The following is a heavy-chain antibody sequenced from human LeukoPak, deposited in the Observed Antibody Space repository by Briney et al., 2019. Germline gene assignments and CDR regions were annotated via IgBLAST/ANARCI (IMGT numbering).Heavy chain of an antibody. Sequence: GGSLRLSCAASGFTFSSYAMSWVRQAPGKGLEWVSAISGSGGSTYYADSVKGRFTISRDNSKNTLYLQMNSLRAEDTAVYYCANIYYGSGSYPLDYWGQGTLVTVSS. D-gene: IGHD3-10*01. CDR3: ANIYYGSGSYPLDY. V-gene: IGHV3-23*01. CDR1: GFTFSSYA. CDR2: ISGSGGST. J-gene: IGHJ4*02.